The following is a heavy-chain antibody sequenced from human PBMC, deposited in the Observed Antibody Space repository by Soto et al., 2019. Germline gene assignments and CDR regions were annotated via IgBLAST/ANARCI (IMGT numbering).Heavy chain of an antibody. CDR2: INAGNGNT. D-gene: IGHD6-19*01. CDR1: GYTFTSYA. Sequence: ASVKVSCKASGYTFTSYAMHWVRQAPGQRLEWMGWINAGNGNTKYSQKFQGRVTITRDTSASTAYMELSSLRSEDTAVYYCARDIGGKQWMLHDYYGMDVWGQGTTVNVSS. J-gene: IGHJ6*02. V-gene: IGHV1-3*01. CDR3: ARDIGGKQWMLHDYYGMDV.